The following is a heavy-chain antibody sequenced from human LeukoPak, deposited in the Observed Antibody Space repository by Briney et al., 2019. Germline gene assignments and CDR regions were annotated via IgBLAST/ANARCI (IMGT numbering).Heavy chain of an antibody. CDR3: AKEFYDLWSGYSKYYMDV. CDR1: GFTFSSYG. CDR2: IWYDGSNK. J-gene: IGHJ6*03. Sequence: GGSLRLSCAASGFTFSSYGMHWVRQAPGKGLEWVAVIWYDGSNKYYADSVKGRFTISRDNSKNTLYLQMNSLRAEDTAVYYCAKEFYDLWSGYSKYYMDVWGKGTTVTVSS. V-gene: IGHV3-33*06. D-gene: IGHD3-3*01.